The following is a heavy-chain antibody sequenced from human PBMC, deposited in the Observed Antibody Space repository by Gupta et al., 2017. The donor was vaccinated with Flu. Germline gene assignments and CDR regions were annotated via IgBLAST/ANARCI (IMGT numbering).Heavy chain of an antibody. D-gene: IGHD1-26*01. CDR2: VNHSGST. CDR1: GGSFSGYY. V-gene: IGHV4-34*01. CDR3: ARGSGGRGLDD. Sequence: QVQLQQWGTGLLKPSETLSLTCAVYGGSFSGYYWSWIRQSPGRGLEWIGEVNHSGSTNYNPSLKSRVTISVDTAKNQFSLKMSAVTDADAAVYYCARGSGGRGLDDWGQGNLVTVSS. J-gene: IGHJ4*02.